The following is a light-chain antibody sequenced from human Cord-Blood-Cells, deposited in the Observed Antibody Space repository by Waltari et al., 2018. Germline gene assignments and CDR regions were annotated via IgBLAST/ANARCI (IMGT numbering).Light chain of an antibody. CDR1: QSISSY. V-gene: IGKV1-39*01. Sequence: DIQMTQSPSSLSASVADRVIITCRASQSISSYLNWYQQKPGKAPKLLIYAASSLQSGFPSRFSGSGSGTDFTLTISSLQPEDFATYYCQQSYSTWTFGQGTKVEIK. J-gene: IGKJ1*01. CDR3: QQSYSTWT. CDR2: AAS.